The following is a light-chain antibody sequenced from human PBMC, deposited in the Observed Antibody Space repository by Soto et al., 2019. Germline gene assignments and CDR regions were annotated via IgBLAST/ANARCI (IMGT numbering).Light chain of an antibody. CDR3: QQYDSSPWT. CDR2: GAS. CDR1: QSVSSSF. Sequence: EIVLTQSPGTLSLSPGERATRSCRASQSVSSSFLAWYQQSPGQPPRLLIYGASNRAAGIPDRFSGSGSGTDFTLTISRLEPEDFAVYYCQQYDSSPWTFGQGTKVEIK. J-gene: IGKJ1*01. V-gene: IGKV3-20*01.